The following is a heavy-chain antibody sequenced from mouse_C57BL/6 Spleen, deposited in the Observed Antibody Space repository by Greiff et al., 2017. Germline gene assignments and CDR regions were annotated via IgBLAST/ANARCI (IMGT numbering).Heavy chain of an antibody. CDR2: IDPSDSYT. CDR3: ARRENPAWFAY. J-gene: IGHJ3*01. Sequence: QVQLQQSGAELVKPGASVKLSCKASGYTFTSYWMQWVKQRPGQGLEWIGEIDPSDSYTNYNQKFKGKATLTVDTSSSTAYMQLSSLTSEDSAVYYCARRENPAWFAYWGQGTLVTVSA. CDR1: GYTFTSYW. V-gene: IGHV1-50*01.